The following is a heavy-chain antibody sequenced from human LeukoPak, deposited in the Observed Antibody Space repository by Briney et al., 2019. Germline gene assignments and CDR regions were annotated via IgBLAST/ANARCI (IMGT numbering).Heavy chain of an antibody. CDR1: GGSFSGYY. Sequence: PSETLSLTCAVYGGSFSGYYWSWIRQPPGKGLEWIGEINHSGSTNYNPSLKSRVTISVDTSKNQFSLKLSSVTAADTAVYYCARAFAVTTGFDYWGQGTLVTVSS. V-gene: IGHV4-34*01. D-gene: IGHD4-17*01. CDR3: ARAFAVTTGFDY. CDR2: INHSGST. J-gene: IGHJ4*02.